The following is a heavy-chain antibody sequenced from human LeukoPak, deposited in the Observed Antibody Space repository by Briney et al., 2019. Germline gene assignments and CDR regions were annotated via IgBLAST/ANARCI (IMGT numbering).Heavy chain of an antibody. CDR3: ARLGGYSTGWYIQY. Sequence: ESLKISCKGSGYSFTTTWIGWVRQMPGKGLEWMGIVYPGNSDTRYSPSLQGQVTISADKSISTASLQWSSLKASDSGMYFCARLGGYSTGWYIQYWGQGTLVTVSS. CDR2: VYPGNSDT. J-gene: IGHJ4*02. CDR1: GYSFTTTW. D-gene: IGHD6-19*01. V-gene: IGHV5-51*01.